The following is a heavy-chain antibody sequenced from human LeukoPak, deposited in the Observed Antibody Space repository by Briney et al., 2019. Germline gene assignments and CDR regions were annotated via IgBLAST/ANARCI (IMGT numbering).Heavy chain of an antibody. J-gene: IGHJ4*02. Sequence: GRSLRLSCAASGFTFSSYAMHWVRQAPGKGLEWVAVISYDGSNKYYADSVKGRFTISRDNSKNTLYLQMNSLRAEDTAVYYCARDMISSSWYEGPFDYWGQGTLVTVSS. V-gene: IGHV3-30-3*01. D-gene: IGHD6-13*01. CDR1: GFTFSSYA. CDR2: ISYDGSNK. CDR3: ARDMISSSWYEGPFDY.